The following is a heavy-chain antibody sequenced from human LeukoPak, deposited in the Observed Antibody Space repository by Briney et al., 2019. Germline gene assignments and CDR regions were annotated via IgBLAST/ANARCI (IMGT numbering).Heavy chain of an antibody. V-gene: IGHV3-30*03. J-gene: IGHJ4*02. Sequence: GGSLRLSCAASGFTFSSYGMHWVRQAPGKGLEWVAVISYDGSNKYYADSVKGRFTISRDNSKNTLYLQMNNLRADDTAIYYCVGVRYNYGLSAYWGQGTLVIVSS. CDR1: GFTFSSYG. D-gene: IGHD5-18*01. CDR2: ISYDGSNK. CDR3: VGVRYNYGLSAY.